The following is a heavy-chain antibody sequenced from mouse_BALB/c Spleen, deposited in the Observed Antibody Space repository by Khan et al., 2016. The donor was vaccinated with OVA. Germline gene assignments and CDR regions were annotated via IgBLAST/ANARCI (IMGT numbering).Heavy chain of an antibody. D-gene: IGHD1-1*01. V-gene: IGHV5-6*01. CDR1: GFTFSTYG. J-gene: IGHJ3*01. CDR3: TRLAYYYDSEGFAY. CDR2: ISTGGSYT. Sequence: EVQLVESGGDLVNLGGSLKLTCAASGFTFSTYGMSWVRQTPDKRLEWVATISTGGSYTYYPDSVKGRFTISRDNAKNTLYLQMSSLKSEDTAMFYCTRLAYYYDSEGFAYWGQGTLVTVSA.